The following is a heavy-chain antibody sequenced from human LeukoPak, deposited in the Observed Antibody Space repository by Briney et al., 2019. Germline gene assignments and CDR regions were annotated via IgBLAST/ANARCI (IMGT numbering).Heavy chain of an antibody. CDR2: MNAGNGNT. D-gene: IGHD3-10*01. CDR3: AREGSMVRGVGIFGIDY. CDR1: GCTFISYA. Sequence: ASVKVSCKYSGCTFISYARHWVRPAPGRRREWMGWMNAGNGNTKYSQKFQGRDSITRHTSTSTPNLQLSGLKSKDMPVYYCAREGSMVRGVGIFGIDYWGQGTLVTVSS. J-gene: IGHJ4*02. V-gene: IGHV1-3*03.